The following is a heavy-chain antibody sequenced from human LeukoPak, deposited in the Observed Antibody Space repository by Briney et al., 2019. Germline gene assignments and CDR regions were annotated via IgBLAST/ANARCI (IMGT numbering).Heavy chain of an antibody. CDR1: GYTFSGYY. CDR2: INPNSGGT. V-gene: IGHV1-2*02. D-gene: IGHD4-11*01. CDR3: ARALAGLLDY. J-gene: IGHJ4*01. Sequence: GASVKVSCKASGYTFSGYYMHRVRQAPGQGLEWMGWINPNSGGTNYAQKFQGRVTMTRDTSISTAYMELSRLRSDDTAAYYCARALAGLLDYWGQGTLVTVSS.